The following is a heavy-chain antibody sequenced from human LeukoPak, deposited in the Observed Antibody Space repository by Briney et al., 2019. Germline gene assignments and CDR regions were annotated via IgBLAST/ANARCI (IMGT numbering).Heavy chain of an antibody. CDR1: GYTFTSYD. V-gene: IGHV1-69*13. CDR3: ARALFSRPVLRYFDWFLPFDP. CDR2: IIPIFGTA. Sequence: GASVKVSCKASGYTFTSYDINWVRQAPGQGLEWMGGIIPIFGTANYAQKFQGRVTITADESTSTAYMELSSLRSEDTAVYYCARALFSRPVLRYFDWFLPFDPWGQGTLVTVSS. J-gene: IGHJ5*02. D-gene: IGHD3-9*01.